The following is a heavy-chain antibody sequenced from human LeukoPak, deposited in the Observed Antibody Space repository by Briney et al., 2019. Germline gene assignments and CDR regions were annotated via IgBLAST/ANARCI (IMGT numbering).Heavy chain of an antibody. J-gene: IGHJ4*02. CDR3: ARGRPRYSYGFWNY. Sequence: GGSLRLSCAASGFTLSSYAMSWVRQAPGKGMEWVSAISGSGGSTYYADSVKGRFTISRDNSKNTLYLQMNSLRAEDTAVYYCARGRPRYSYGFWNYWGQGTLVTVSS. CDR2: ISGSGGST. CDR1: GFTLSSYA. D-gene: IGHD5-18*01. V-gene: IGHV3-23*01.